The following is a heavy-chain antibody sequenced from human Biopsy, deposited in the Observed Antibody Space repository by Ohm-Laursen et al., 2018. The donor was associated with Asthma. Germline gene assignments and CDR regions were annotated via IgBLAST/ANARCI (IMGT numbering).Heavy chain of an antibody. CDR2: GGSYYDGGLK. Sequence: SLRLSCSASGFTFRSYAMHWVRQAPGKGLEWVAVGGSYYDGGLKYYADSVDGRFTVSRDDSKNTLYLQMNSLRPDDTAVYYCARDVMEWYLPAFDFWGQGTLVTVSS. J-gene: IGHJ4*02. D-gene: IGHD3-3*01. CDR3: ARDVMEWYLPAFDF. CDR1: GFTFRSYA. V-gene: IGHV3-30-3*01.